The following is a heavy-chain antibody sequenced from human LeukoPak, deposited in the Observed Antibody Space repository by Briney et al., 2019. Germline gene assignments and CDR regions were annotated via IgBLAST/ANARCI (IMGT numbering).Heavy chain of an antibody. CDR3: ARGAGWYNY. Sequence: SETLSLTCTVSGGSISSYYWSWIRQPPGKGLEWIGYIYYSGSTNYNPSLKSRVTISVDTSKNQFSLKMNSMTAADTAVYFRARGAGWYNYWGQGTLVTVSS. V-gene: IGHV4-59*01. CDR1: GGSISSYY. D-gene: IGHD6-19*01. CDR2: IYYSGST. J-gene: IGHJ4*02.